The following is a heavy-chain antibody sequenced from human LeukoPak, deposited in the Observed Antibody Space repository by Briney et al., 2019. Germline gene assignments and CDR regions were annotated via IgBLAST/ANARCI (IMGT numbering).Heavy chain of an antibody. CDR1: GFSFSSYG. Sequence: GGSLRLSCAASGFSFSSYGMSWVRQAPGKGLVWVSAISGSGGSTYYADSVKGRFTISRDNAKNTLYLHMNSLRAEDTAVYYRARDYGGIDYWGQGTLVTVSS. D-gene: IGHD1-14*01. CDR3: ARDYGGIDY. V-gene: IGHV3-23*01. J-gene: IGHJ4*02. CDR2: ISGSGGST.